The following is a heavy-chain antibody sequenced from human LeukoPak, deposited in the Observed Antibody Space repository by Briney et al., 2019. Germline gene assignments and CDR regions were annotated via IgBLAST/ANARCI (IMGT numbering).Heavy chain of an antibody. Sequence: ASVKVPCKASGYTFASYGITWVRQAPGQGLEWMGWISGYNGNTNYVEKLQGRVTMTTDTSTSTAYMELRSLRSDDTAVYYCVRGSADTPMAPIFYWGQGTLVTVSS. CDR2: ISGYNGNT. D-gene: IGHD5-18*01. CDR1: GYTFASYG. CDR3: VRGSADTPMAPIFY. J-gene: IGHJ4*02. V-gene: IGHV1-18*01.